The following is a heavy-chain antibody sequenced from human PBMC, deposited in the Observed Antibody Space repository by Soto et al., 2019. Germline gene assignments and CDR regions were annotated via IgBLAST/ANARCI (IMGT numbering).Heavy chain of an antibody. J-gene: IGHJ4*02. Sequence: SETLSLTCTVSGGYISSYYWSWIRQPPGKGLECIGYIYYSGSTNYNPSLKSRVTISVDTSKNQFSLKLSSVTAADTAVYYCASLDGYNYFDYWGQGTLVTVSS. D-gene: IGHD5-12*01. CDR2: IYYSGST. V-gene: IGHV4-59*01. CDR1: GGYISSYY. CDR3: ASLDGYNYFDY.